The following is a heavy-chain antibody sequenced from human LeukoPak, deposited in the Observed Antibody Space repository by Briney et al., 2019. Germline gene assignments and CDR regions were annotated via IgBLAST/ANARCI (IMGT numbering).Heavy chain of an antibody. V-gene: IGHV1-46*01. D-gene: IGHD3-10*01. CDR1: GYTFTSYY. Sequence: GASVKVSCKASGYTFTSYYMHWVRQAPGQGLEWMGIINPSGGSTSYAQKFQGRVTMTRDTSTSTVYMELSSLRSEDTAVYYCARDKSSPRITMARWGRWFDPWGQGTLVTVSS. J-gene: IGHJ5*02. CDR3: ARDKSSPRITMARWGRWFDP. CDR2: INPSGGST.